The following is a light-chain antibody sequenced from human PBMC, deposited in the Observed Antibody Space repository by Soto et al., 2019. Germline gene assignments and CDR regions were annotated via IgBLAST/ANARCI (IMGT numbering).Light chain of an antibody. V-gene: IGLV2-14*01. J-gene: IGLJ1*01. Sequence: QSVLTQPASVSGSPGQSITISCTGTSSDVGGYNYVSWYQQHPGKAPKLMFYDVSNRPAGVSNRFSGSNSGNTASLTISGLQAEDEADYYCRSYTSSSTYVFGTGTQLTVL. CDR3: RSYTSSSTYV. CDR2: DVS. CDR1: SSDVGGYNY.